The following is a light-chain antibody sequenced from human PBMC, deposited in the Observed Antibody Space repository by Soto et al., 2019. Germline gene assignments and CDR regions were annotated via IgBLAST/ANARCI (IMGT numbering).Light chain of an antibody. CDR1: QSVSNTY. Sequence: DIVLTQSPGTLSLSQGERATLSCRASQSVSNTYLAWYQQKPGQAPRLLIYGASCRATGIPDRFSGSGPGTDFTLTISRLEPEEFAVYYCHQYGNSPLTVGHGTKVDTK. J-gene: IGKJ1*01. CDR2: GAS. V-gene: IGKV3-20*01. CDR3: HQYGNSPLT.